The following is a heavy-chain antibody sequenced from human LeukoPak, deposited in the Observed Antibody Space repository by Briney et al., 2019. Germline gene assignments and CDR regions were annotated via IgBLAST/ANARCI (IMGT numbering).Heavy chain of an antibody. CDR1: GFTFSIYG. V-gene: IGHV3-21*01. D-gene: IGHD3-22*01. CDR2: ISSGGHI. Sequence: GDSLRLFCAASGFTFSIYGLNWVRQAPGEGLEWVSTISSGGHIYYEDSVKGRFTISRDNAKNSLYLQMNSLRAEDTAVYYCARDQDGGKYYYESSGYSHWGQGILVTVPS. CDR3: ARDQDGGKYYYESSGYSH. J-gene: IGHJ4*02.